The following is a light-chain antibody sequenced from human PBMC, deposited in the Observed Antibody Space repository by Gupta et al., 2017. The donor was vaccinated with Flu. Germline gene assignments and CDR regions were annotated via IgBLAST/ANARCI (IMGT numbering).Light chain of an antibody. CDR2: NDD. CDR1: SGNIARNY. Sequence: FLLTLPHSVSESPGTPVTISCTRSSGNIARNYVQWYQQRPGSSPTTVIYNDDQRPSGVPDRVSGSMDSSSNSASLTISGLKTEDEADYYCQTDDISNHWVFGGGTKVTVL. J-gene: IGLJ3*02. V-gene: IGLV6-57*01. CDR3: QTDDISNHWV.